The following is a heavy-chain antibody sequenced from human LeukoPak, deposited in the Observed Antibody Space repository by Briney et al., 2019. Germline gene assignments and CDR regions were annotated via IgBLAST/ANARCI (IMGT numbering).Heavy chain of an antibody. D-gene: IGHD6-19*01. V-gene: IGHV3-43*02. CDR2: ISGDGGST. CDR3: AKDKDSSGHFDY. J-gene: IGHJ4*02. CDR1: GFTFVDYA. Sequence: GGSLRLSCAASGFTFVDYAMHWVRQAPGKGLEWVSLISGDGGSTYYADSVKGRFTISRDNSKNSLYLQMNSLRTEDTALYYCAKDKDSSGHFDYWGQGTLVTVSS.